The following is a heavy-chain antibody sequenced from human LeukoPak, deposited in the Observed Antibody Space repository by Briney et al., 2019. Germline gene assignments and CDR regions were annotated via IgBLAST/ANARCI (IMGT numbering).Heavy chain of an antibody. Sequence: PGGSLRLSCAASGFTFSYYWMDWVRQAPGKGLVWVSRINSEGTSTSFADSVKGRFTVSRDNAKNTLYLQMNSLRPEDTAVYYCVRSYRDLTGYYNHFDYWGQGNLVTVSS. CDR3: VRSYRDLTGYYNHFDY. V-gene: IGHV3-74*01. CDR2: INSEGTST. J-gene: IGHJ4*02. D-gene: IGHD3-9*01. CDR1: GFTFSYYW.